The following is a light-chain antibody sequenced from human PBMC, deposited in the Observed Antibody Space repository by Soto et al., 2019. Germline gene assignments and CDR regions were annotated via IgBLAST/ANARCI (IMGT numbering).Light chain of an antibody. Sequence: QSVLTQPPSVSGAPGQRVTISCTGSSSNIGAGYDVHWYQQLPGTAPKLLIYGNSNRPSGVPDRFSGSKSGTSASLAITGLHAEDVADYYCQSYESSLSGYVVGTGNKLAFL. CDR1: SSNIGAGYD. V-gene: IGLV1-40*01. CDR3: QSYESSLSGYV. CDR2: GNS. J-gene: IGLJ1*01.